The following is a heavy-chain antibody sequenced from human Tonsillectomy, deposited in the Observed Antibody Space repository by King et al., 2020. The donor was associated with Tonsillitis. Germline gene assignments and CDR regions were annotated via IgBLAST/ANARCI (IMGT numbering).Heavy chain of an antibody. J-gene: IGHJ3*02. D-gene: IGHD3-3*01. CDR3: TRISYYTSSTGSREGTFDI. V-gene: IGHV5-51*01. CDR1: GYTFTNSW. Sequence: VQLVESGPEVKKPGESLKISCQASGYTFTNSWIAWMRQMPGRGLEWMGIIYPDDSDIRYSLSFEGQVTFSADKSVSTVYLQWRSLKVSDTAMYFCTRISYYTSSTGSREGTFDIWGQGTVVTVSS. CDR2: IYPDDSDI.